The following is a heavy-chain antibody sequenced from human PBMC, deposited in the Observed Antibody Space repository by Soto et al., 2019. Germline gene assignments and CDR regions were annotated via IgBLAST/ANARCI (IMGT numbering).Heavy chain of an antibody. D-gene: IGHD2-15*01. CDR2: IWYGGINK. CDR3: ARDRVQMVDGLDV. V-gene: IGHV3-33*01. Sequence: QVQLLESGGGAVQPGRSLRLSCAASGFTFSNNGMHWVRQAPVKELEWVAVIWYGGINKYYADSVKGRFIISRDNSKNTVYLQMNSLRAEDTAVYYCARDRVQMVDGLDVWGQGTTVTVSS. J-gene: IGHJ6*02. CDR1: GFTFSNNG.